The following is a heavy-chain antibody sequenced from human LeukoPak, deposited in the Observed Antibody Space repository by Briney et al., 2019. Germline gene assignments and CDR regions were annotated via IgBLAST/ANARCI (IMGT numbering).Heavy chain of an antibody. CDR1: GFTFSSYW. V-gene: IGHV3-7*03. CDR3: PRDLDYGDYVW. Sequence: GGSLRLSCAASGFTFSSYWMSWVRQAPGKGLEWVANIKQDGSEKYYVDSVKGRFTISRDNAKNSLYLQMNSLRAEDTAVYYCPRDLDYGDYVWWGQGTLVTVSS. D-gene: IGHD4-17*01. J-gene: IGHJ4*02. CDR2: IKQDGSEK.